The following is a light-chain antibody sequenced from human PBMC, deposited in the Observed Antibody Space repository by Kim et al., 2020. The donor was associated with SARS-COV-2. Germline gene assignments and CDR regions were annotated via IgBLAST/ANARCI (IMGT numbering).Light chain of an antibody. V-gene: IGKV3-11*01. CDR1: ESVSHN. J-gene: IGKJ2*01. CDR3: QLRYEWPTMFT. Sequence: EIVLTQSPATLSLSSGASATLSCRASESVSHNLAWYQQKPGQSPRLLMYEASNRAAGVPARFSGSGSETDFTLTISSLEPEDFAVYNCQLRYEWPTMFTFGQGTRLEI. CDR2: EAS.